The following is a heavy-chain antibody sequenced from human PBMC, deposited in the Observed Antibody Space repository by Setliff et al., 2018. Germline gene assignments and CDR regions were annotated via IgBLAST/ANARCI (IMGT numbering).Heavy chain of an antibody. CDR3: ARINFYVSSGYYYAPDY. Sequence: GASVKVSCKTSGYTFTNYGITWVRQAPGRGLEWMGWINNYSFKTNYPQKFLGRVTVTTDTSTGTAYMELESLTSDDTAIYYCARINFYVSSGYYYAPDYWGPGTLVTVSS. CDR1: GYTFTNYG. CDR2: INNYSFKT. V-gene: IGHV1-18*01. D-gene: IGHD3-22*01. J-gene: IGHJ4*02.